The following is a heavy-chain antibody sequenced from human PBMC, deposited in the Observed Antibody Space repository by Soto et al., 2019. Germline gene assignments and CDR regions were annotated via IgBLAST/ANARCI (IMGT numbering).Heavy chain of an antibody. Sequence: SAEVSCKPSAGTFRSYAISWVRQAPVPVLEWMGGIIPIFGTANYAQKFQGRVTITADESTSTAYMELSSLRSEDTAVYYCATRYSSSSGYYYYAMDDWGQGSTVTVSS. CDR2: IIPIFGTA. V-gene: IGHV1-69*01. CDR1: AGTFRSYA. J-gene: IGHJ6*02. D-gene: IGHD6-6*01. CDR3: ATRYSSSSGYYYYAMDD.